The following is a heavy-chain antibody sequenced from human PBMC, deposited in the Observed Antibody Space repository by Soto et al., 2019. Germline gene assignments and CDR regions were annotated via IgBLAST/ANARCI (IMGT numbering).Heavy chain of an antibody. CDR1: GYTFTSYG. V-gene: IGHV1-18*04. Sequence: ASVKVSCKASGYTFTSYGISWVRQAPGQGLEWMGWIRAYNGNTNYAQKLQGRVTMTTDTSTSTAYMELRSLRSDDTAVYYCARESGQRFLEWLLYRDYYGMDVWGQGTTVTVSS. CDR3: ARESGQRFLEWLLYRDYYGMDV. CDR2: IRAYNGNT. D-gene: IGHD3-3*01. J-gene: IGHJ6*02.